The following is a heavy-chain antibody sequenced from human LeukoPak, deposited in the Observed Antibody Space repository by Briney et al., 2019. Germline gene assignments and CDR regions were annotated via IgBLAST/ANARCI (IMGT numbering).Heavy chain of an antibody. CDR1: GYTFTDYL. CDR2: INPNSGGT. Sequence: SSVKVSCKASGYTFTDYLIHWVRQAPGQGLEWIGRINPNSGGTKFEQKFQGRVTMTRDTCISTANMELIRLTSDDTAVYYCERAGPVTTPGRPNEYWGQGTLVTVSS. D-gene: IGHD4-17*01. J-gene: IGHJ4*02. CDR3: ERAGPVTTPGRPNEY. V-gene: IGHV1-2*06.